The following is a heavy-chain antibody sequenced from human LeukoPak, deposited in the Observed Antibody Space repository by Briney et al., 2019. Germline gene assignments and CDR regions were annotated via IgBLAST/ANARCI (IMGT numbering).Heavy chain of an antibody. CDR3: ARGLEYSSSWPPGD. J-gene: IGHJ4*02. CDR1: GGSFSGYY. CDR2: INHSGST. D-gene: IGHD6-13*01. V-gene: IGHV4-34*01. Sequence: SETLSLTCAVYGGSFSGYYWSWIRQPPGKGLEWIGEINHSGSTNYNPSLKSRVTISVDTSKNQFSLKLSSVTAADTAVYYCARGLEYSSSWPPGDWGQGTLVTVSS.